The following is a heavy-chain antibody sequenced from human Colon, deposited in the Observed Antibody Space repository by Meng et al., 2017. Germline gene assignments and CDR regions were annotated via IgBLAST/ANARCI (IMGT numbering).Heavy chain of an antibody. Sequence: QVQLPASGPGLVKPSGSLSLTCPVHGGSISSNWWSWVRQPPGKGLEWIGEFFHTGRTNYDPSLKSRVTISVDKSNNQFSLKLTSVTAADTAVYYCARHISILGQRGFDYWGQGTLVTVSS. CDR3: ARHISILGQRGFDY. V-gene: IGHV4-4*02. D-gene: IGHD3/OR15-3a*01. CDR2: FFHTGRT. J-gene: IGHJ4*02. CDR1: GGSISSNW.